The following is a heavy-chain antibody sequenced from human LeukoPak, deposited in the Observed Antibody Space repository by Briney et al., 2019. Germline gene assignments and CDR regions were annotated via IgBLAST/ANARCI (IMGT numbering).Heavy chain of an antibody. CDR1: GGSISSYY. Sequence: PSETLSLTCTVSGGSISSYYWSWIRQPAGKGLEWIGRIYTSGSTNYNPSLKSRVTMTVDTSKNQFSLKLSSVAAADAAVYYCAREYFDWSLDYWGQGTLVTVSS. CDR3: AREYFDWSLDY. CDR2: IYTSGST. J-gene: IGHJ4*02. V-gene: IGHV4-4*07. D-gene: IGHD3-9*01.